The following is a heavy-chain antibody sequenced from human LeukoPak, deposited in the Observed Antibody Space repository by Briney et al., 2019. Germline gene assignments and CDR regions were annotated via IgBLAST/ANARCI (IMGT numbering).Heavy chain of an antibody. CDR3: ARVTYRKSYGILTAWREYYFDY. CDR2: IYYSGST. V-gene: IGHV4-31*03. D-gene: IGHD3-9*01. J-gene: IGHJ4*02. CDR1: GGSISSGGYY. Sequence: SETLSLTCTVSGGSISSGGYYWSWIRQHPGKGLEWIGYIYYSGSTYYNPSLKSRVTISVDTSKNQFSLKLSSVTAADTAVYYCARVTYRKSYGILTAWREYYFDYWGQGTLVTVSS.